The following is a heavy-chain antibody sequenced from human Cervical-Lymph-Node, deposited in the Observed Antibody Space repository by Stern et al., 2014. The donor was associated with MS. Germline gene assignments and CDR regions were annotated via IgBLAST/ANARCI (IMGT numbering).Heavy chain of an antibody. CDR2: ISYDGSNK. V-gene: IGHV3-30*18. D-gene: IGHD2-2*01. CDR3: AKAKAPIVVVPAAPGDY. J-gene: IGHJ4*02. Sequence: MQLVESGGGVVQPGRSLRLSCAASGFTFSSYGMHLVRQAPGQGLEWVAVISYDGSNKYYADSVKGRFTISRDNSKNTLYLQMNSLRAEDTAVYYCAKAKAPIVVVPAAPGDYWGQGTLVTVSS. CDR1: GFTFSSYG.